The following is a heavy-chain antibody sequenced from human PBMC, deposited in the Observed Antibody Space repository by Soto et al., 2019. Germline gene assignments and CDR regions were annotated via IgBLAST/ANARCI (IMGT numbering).Heavy chain of an antibody. D-gene: IGHD1-26*01. Sequence: SETLSLTCTVSGGSISSYYWNWVRQPPGKGLEWIGYIYNSGNTNYNPSLRSRVTISVDTSKNQFSLKLTSVTAADTAVYYCARVGATPRWFDPWGQGTLVTVSS. V-gene: IGHV4-59*08. CDR1: GGSISSYY. J-gene: IGHJ5*02. CDR3: ARVGATPRWFDP. CDR2: IYNSGNT.